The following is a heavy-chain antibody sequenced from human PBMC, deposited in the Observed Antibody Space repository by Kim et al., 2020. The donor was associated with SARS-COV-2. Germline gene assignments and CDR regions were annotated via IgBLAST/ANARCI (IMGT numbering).Heavy chain of an antibody. CDR1: GGSISSSSYY. CDR2: IYYSGST. CDR3: ARLANCGGDCAGGMDV. D-gene: IGHD2-21*02. V-gene: IGHV4-39*01. J-gene: IGHJ6*01. Sequence: SETLSLTCTVSGGSISSSSYYWGWIRQPPGKGLEWIGSIYYSGSTYYNPSLKSRVTISVDTSKNQFSLKLSSVTAADTAVYYCARLANCGGDCAGGMDV.